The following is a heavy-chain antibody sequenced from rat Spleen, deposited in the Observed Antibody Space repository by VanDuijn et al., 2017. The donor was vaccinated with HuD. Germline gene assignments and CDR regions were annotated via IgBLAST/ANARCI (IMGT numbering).Heavy chain of an antibody. CDR3: AVAGYGY. CDR1: GFTFSNYD. Sequence: EVQLVESGGGLVQPGRSLKLSCAASGFTFSNYDMAWVRQAPTKGLEWVASISYDGSSTYYRDSVTGRFTISRANSENTVYLQMNSLRSEDTATYYCAVAGYGYWGQGVMVTVSS. J-gene: IGHJ2*01. V-gene: IGHV5-29*01. CDR2: ISYDGSST. D-gene: IGHD4-3*01.